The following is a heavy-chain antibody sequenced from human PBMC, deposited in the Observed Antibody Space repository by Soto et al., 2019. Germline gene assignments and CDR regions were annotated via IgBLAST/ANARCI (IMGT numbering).Heavy chain of an antibody. V-gene: IGHV3-33*01. Sequence: VQLVESGGGVVQPGMSLRLSCAASGFVYNTYAMHWVRLSPGKGLEWVALIWNDGSKKYYVDSVKGRFTISRDNSQNTLSLQMDSLRGEDTAVYFCVRGIPFQYSNNWLHWYFDLWGRGTQATVSS. CDR1: GFVYNTYA. D-gene: IGHD1-1*01. CDR3: VRGIPFQYSNNWLHWYFDL. CDR2: IWNDGSKK. J-gene: IGHJ2*01.